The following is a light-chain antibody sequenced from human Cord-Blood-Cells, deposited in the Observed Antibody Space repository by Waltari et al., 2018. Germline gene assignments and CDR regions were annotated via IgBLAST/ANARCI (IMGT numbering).Light chain of an antibody. Sequence: DIVMTQSPDSLAVSLGERATINCKSSQSVLYSTNNKNYLAWYQQKPGQPPKRLIYWASTRRAGVPDRFSGSASGTDFTLTISSLQAECVAVYYCQQYYSTPWTFGRGTKVEIK. V-gene: IGKV4-1*01. CDR1: QSVLYSTNNKNY. J-gene: IGKJ1*01. CDR2: WAS. CDR3: QQYYSTPWT.